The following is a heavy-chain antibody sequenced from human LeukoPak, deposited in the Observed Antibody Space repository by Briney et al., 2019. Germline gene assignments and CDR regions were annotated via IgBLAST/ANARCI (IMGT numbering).Heavy chain of an antibody. Sequence: SETLSLTCAVYGGSFSGYYWSWIRQPPGKGLEWIGEINHSGSTNYNPSLKSRVTISVDTSKNQFSLKLSSVTAADTAVYYCARAGYWGLTVDYWGQGTLVTVSS. CDR2: INHSGST. J-gene: IGHJ4*02. CDR1: GGSFSGYY. CDR3: ARAGYWGLTVDY. V-gene: IGHV4-34*01. D-gene: IGHD7-27*01.